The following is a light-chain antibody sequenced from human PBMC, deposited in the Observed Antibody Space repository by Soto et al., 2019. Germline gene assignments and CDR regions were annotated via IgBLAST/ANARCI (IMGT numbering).Light chain of an antibody. CDR3: QQYLNTPYT. V-gene: IGKV4-1*01. CDR1: QSVLYSSNNKNY. J-gene: IGKJ2*01. CDR2: WAS. Sequence: DIVMTQSPDSLAVSLGERATINCKSSQSVLYSSNNKNYLAWYQQKPSQPPKLLIYWASTRESGVPDRFSGSGSGTDFTLTISSLQAEDVAVYYCQQYLNTPYTFGQGTKLEIK.